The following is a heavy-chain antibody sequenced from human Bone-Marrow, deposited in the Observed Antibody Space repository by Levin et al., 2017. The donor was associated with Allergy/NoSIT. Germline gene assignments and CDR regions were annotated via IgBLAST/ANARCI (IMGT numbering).Heavy chain of an antibody. D-gene: IGHD6-13*01. CDR2: ISDSSTYI. CDR1: GFTFNTYI. J-gene: IGHJ4*02. V-gene: IGHV3-21*01. Sequence: GGSLRLSCAASGFTFNTYIMTWVRQAPGKGLEWVSSISDSSTYIYYADSVKGRFIISRDNAENSLFLQLNSLRAEDTAVYFCARVLGEYDSSWYHLDYWGQGTLVTVSS. CDR3: ARVLGEYDSSWYHLDY.